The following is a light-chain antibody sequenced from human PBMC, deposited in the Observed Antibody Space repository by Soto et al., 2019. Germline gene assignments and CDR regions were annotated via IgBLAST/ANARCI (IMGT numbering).Light chain of an antibody. CDR3: QQSGSSPRT. V-gene: IGKV3D-20*01. Sequence: EIVLTQSPATLSFSPGERVVLSCGASQSIRGNYLAWYQQKPGLAPRLLIFDASTRATGIPDRFSGSGSGTDFTLTINRLEPEDSGVYYCQQSGSSPRTFGQGTKVDIK. J-gene: IGKJ1*01. CDR1: QSIRGNY. CDR2: DAS.